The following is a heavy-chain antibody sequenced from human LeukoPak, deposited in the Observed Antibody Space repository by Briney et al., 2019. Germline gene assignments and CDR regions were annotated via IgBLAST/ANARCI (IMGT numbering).Heavy chain of an antibody. CDR1: GGTFSSYA. J-gene: IGHJ6*03. D-gene: IGHD6-13*01. V-gene: IGHV1-69*06. CDR3: ARVVGLTGYSSTWYSGYYYYMDV. Sequence: SVKVSCKASGGTFSSYAISWVRQAPGQGLEWMGGIIPIFGTANYAQKFQDRVTITADKSTSTAYMELSCLRSEDTAVYYCARVVGLTGYSSTWYSGYYYYMDVWGKGTTVTVSS. CDR2: IIPIFGTA.